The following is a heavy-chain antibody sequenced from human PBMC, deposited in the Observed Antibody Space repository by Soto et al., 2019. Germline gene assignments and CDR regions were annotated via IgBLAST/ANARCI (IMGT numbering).Heavy chain of an antibody. Sequence: QVQLVESGGGVVQPGRSLRLSCAASGFTFSSYGMHWVRQAPGKGLEWVAVIWYDGSNKYYADSVKGRFTISRDNSKNTLYLQMNSRRAEDTAVYYCGRDTDYDSSSLDYWGQGTLVTVSS. CDR2: IWYDGSNK. CDR3: GRDTDYDSSSLDY. CDR1: GFTFSSYG. D-gene: IGHD3-22*01. V-gene: IGHV3-33*01. J-gene: IGHJ4*02.